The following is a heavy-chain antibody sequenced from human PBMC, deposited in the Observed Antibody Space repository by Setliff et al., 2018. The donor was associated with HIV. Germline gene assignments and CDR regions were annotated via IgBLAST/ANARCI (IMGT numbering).Heavy chain of an antibody. J-gene: IGHJ4*02. CDR3: TRDKGRYGSGNYFDY. V-gene: IGHV3-9*01. CDR1: GFTFEDYA. Sequence: GGSLRLSCAASGFTFEDYAMHWVRQAPGKGLEWVAGISWDSGNRGYGASAEGRFTVSRDNAKNSLYLQMDSLRPEDTALYYCTRDKGRYGSGNYFDYWGQGTLVTVSS. D-gene: IGHD3-10*01. CDR2: ISWDSGNR.